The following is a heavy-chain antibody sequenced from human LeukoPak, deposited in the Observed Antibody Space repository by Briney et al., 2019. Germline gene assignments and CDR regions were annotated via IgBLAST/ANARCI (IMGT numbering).Heavy chain of an antibody. CDR2: IIPIFGTA. V-gene: IGHV1-69*13. D-gene: IGHD2-2*01. CDR3: ARGVVPAARYYYYYMDV. J-gene: IGHJ6*03. Sequence: SVKVSCKASGGTFSSYAISWVRQAPGQGLEWMGGIIPIFGTANYAQKFQGRVTITADESTSTAYMELSSLRSEDTAVYYCARGVVPAARYYYYYMDVWGKGTTVTVSS. CDR1: GGTFSSYA.